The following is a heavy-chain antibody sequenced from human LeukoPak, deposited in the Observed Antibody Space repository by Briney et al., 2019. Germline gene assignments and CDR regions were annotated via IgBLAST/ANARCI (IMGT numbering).Heavy chain of an antibody. CDR2: ISCYNGDT. D-gene: IGHD6-6*01. J-gene: IGHJ4*02. V-gene: IGHV1-18*01. Sequence: GASVKVSCKTSGYTFTTNAITWVRQAPGQGLEWVAWISCYNGDTRYAQKFQGRVTVTTDTSTSTVYMELRSLRSDDTAVYYCARLSGGSSSPFDYWGQKTLVTVSS. CDR3: ARLSGGSSSPFDY. CDR1: GYTFTTNA.